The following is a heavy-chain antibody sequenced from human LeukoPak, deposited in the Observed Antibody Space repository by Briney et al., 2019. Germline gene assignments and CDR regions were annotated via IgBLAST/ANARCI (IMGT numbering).Heavy chain of an antibody. Sequence: GGSLRLSCAASGFTFSSYSMNWVRQAPGKGLEWVSSISSSSSYIYHADSVKGRFTISRDNAKNSLYLQMNSLRAEDTAVYYCARTKQQLAPSAFDIWGQGTMVTVSS. D-gene: IGHD6-13*01. CDR1: GFTFSSYS. CDR3: ARTKQQLAPSAFDI. CDR2: ISSSSSYI. V-gene: IGHV3-21*01. J-gene: IGHJ3*02.